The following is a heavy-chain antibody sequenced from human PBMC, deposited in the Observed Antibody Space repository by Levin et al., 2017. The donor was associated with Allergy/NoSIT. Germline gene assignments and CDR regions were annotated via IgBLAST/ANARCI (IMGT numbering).Heavy chain of an antibody. D-gene: IGHD6-13*01. J-gene: IGHJ5*02. CDR2: IYHSGST. CDR3: ARVLHFSSTWYGPNWFDP. V-gene: IGHV4-4*02. CDR1: GGSISNGNW. Sequence: SETLSLTCAVSGGSISNGNWWSWVRQPPGKGLEWIGEIYHSGSTNYNPSLKSRVTISVDKSKNQFSLKLSSVTAADTAVYYCARVLHFSSTWYGPNWFDPWGQGTLVTVSS.